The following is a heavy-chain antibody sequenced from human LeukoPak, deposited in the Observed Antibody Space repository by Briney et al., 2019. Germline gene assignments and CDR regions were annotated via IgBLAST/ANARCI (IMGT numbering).Heavy chain of an antibody. CDR3: ARVPWYYDSSGYYLY. D-gene: IGHD3-22*01. CDR1: GGTFSSYA. J-gene: IGHJ4*02. CDR2: INPNSGGT. V-gene: IGHV1-2*02. Sequence: ASVKVSCKAPGGTFSSYAISWVRQAPGQGLEWMGWINPNSGGTNYAQKFQGRVTMTRDTSISTAYMELSRLRSDDTAVYYCARVPWYYDSSGYYLYWGQGTLVTVSS.